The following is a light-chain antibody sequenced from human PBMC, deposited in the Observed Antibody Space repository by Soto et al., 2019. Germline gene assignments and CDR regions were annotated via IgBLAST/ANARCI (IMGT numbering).Light chain of an antibody. J-gene: IGLJ2*01. CDR2: DVS. CDR1: SSDVGGYNS. Sequence: QSALTQPASVSGSPGQSITISCTGTSSDVGGYNSVSWYQQHPGKAPKLMIYDVSNRPSGVSNRFSGSKSGNTASLTISGLQAEDEADYYCNSYTSSSNLVFGGGTKVTVL. V-gene: IGLV2-14*03. CDR3: NSYTSSSNLV.